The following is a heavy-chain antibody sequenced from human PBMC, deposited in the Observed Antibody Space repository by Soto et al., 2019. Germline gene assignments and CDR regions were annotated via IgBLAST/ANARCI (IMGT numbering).Heavy chain of an antibody. D-gene: IGHD2-2*01. CDR2: IYYSGST. Sequence: PSETLSLTCTVSGGSISSSSYYWGWIRQPPEKGLEWIGSIYYSGSTYYNPSLKSPVTISVDTSKNQFSLKLSSVTAADTAVYYCARLHGYCISSSCHGHYAMDVWGQGTTVTVSS. V-gene: IGHV4-39*01. CDR1: GGSISSSSYY. J-gene: IGHJ6*02. CDR3: ARLHGYCISSSCHGHYAMDV.